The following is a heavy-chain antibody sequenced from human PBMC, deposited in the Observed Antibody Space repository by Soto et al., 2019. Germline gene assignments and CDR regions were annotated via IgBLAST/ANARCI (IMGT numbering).Heavy chain of an antibody. CDR1: GFTFSNAW. J-gene: IGHJ6*02. V-gene: IGHV3-15*01. D-gene: IGHD2-8*02. Sequence: EVQLVESGGGLVKPGGSLRLSCAASGFTFSNAWMSWVRQAPGKGLEWVGRIKSITDGGTTDYAAPVKGRFTISRDDSKTTLYLKMTGRKTEDPAVYSGPAYLGGLAAWAQGTKVTVS. CDR3: PAYLGGLAA. CDR2: IKSITDGGTT.